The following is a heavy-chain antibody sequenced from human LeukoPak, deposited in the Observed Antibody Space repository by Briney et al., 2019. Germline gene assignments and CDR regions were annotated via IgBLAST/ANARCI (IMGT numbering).Heavy chain of an antibody. CDR3: ARGRLGQLWLRTHNWFDP. Sequence: SETLSLTCAVYGGSFSGYYWSWIRQPPGKGLEWIGEINHSGSTNYNPSLKSRVTISVDTSKNQFSLKLSSVTAADTAVYYCARGRLGQLWLRTHNWFDPWGQGTLVTVSS. CDR2: INHSGST. V-gene: IGHV4-34*01. D-gene: IGHD5-18*01. CDR1: GGSFSGYY. J-gene: IGHJ5*02.